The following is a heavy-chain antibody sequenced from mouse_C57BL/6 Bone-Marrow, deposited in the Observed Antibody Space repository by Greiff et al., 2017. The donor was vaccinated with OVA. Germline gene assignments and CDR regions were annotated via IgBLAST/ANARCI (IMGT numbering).Heavy chain of an antibody. D-gene: IGHD1-1*01. CDR3: AREVTTVVRYFDY. CDR2: ISYDGSN. V-gene: IGHV3-6*01. J-gene: IGHJ2*01. CDR1: GYSITSGYS. Sequence: EVQRVESGPGLVKPSQSLSLTCSVTGYSITSGYSWTWIRQFPGNKLEWMGYISYDGSNNYNPSLKNRISITRDTSKNQFFLKLNSVTTEDTATYYCAREVTTVVRYFDYWGQGTTLTVSS.